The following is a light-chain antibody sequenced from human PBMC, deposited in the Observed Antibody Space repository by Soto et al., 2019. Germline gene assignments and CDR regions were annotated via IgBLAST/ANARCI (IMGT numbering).Light chain of an antibody. CDR1: NTDVGQDKS. V-gene: IGLV2-14*01. CDR3: VSYTDTDTLV. Sequence: QSALTQPASVSGSRGQSITISCVGRNTDVGQDKSVSWYQQGPGKAPKLLIFEVTNRPSGVSSRFSGSRSGNTASLTISGLQPDDDGDYFCVSYTDTDTLVFGTGTKLTVL. J-gene: IGLJ1*01. CDR2: EVT.